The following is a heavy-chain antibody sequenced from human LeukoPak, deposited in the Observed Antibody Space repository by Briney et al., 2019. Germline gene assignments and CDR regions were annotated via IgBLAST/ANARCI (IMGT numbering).Heavy chain of an antibody. V-gene: IGHV5-51*01. CDR2: IYPGDSDT. CDR3: ARHAMARFGELSPDY. CDR1: GYSFTSYW. D-gene: IGHD3-10*01. Sequence: GESLKISCKGSGYSFTSYWIGWVRQMPGKGLEWMGIIYPGDSDTRYSPSFQGQVTISADKSISTAYLQWSSLKASDTAMHYCARHAMARFGELSPDYWGQGTLVTVSS. J-gene: IGHJ4*02.